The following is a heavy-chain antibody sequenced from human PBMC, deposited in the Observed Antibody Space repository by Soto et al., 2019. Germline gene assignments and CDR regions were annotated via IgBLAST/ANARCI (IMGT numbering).Heavy chain of an antibody. CDR1: GFTFSSYG. V-gene: IGHV3-33*01. CDR3: ARDRRASIVVVVAANYGMDV. Sequence: PGGSLRLSCAASGFTFSSYGMHWVRQAPGKGLEWVAVIWYDGSNKYYADSVKGRFTISRDNSKNTLYLQMNSLRAEDTAVYYCARDRRASIVVVVAANYGMDVWGQGTTVTV. CDR2: IWYDGSNK. J-gene: IGHJ6*02. D-gene: IGHD2-15*01.